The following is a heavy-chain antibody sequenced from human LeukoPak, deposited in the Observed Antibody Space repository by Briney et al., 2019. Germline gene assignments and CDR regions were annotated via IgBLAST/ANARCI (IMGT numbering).Heavy chain of an antibody. CDR2: IYYSGST. CDR3: ARDPRAENWFDP. J-gene: IGHJ5*02. CDR1: GGSISSSSYY. V-gene: IGHV4-39*07. Sequence: PSETLSLTCTVSGGSISSSSYYWGWIRQPPGKGLEWIGSIYYSGSTYYNPSLKSRVTISVDTSKNQFSLKLSSVTAADTAVYYCARDPRAENWFDPWGQGTLVTVSS.